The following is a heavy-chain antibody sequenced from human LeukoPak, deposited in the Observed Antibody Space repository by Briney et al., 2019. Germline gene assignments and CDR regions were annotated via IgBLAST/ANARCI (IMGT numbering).Heavy chain of an antibody. CDR2: IYHSGST. CDR1: GGSISSYY. J-gene: IGHJ3*02. D-gene: IGHD4-17*01. Sequence: SETLSLTCTVSGGSISSYYWSWIRQPPGKGLEWIGYIYHSGSTYYNPSLKSRVTISVDRSKNQFSLKLSSVTAADTAVYYCASYGLGAFDIWGQGTMVTVSS. V-gene: IGHV4-59*04. CDR3: ASYGLGAFDI.